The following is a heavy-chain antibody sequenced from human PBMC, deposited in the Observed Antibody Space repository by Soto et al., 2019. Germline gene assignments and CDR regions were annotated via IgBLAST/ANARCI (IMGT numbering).Heavy chain of an antibody. CDR2: IFYSGST. J-gene: IGHJ4*02. Sequence: SETLSLTCTVSGGSVSSGSYYWSWIRQPPGKGLEWIGYIFYSGSTNYNPSLKSRVTISVDTSKNQFSLKLSSVTAADTAVYYCARDPPRMYYFDYWGQGTLFTVSS. D-gene: IGHD2-8*01. CDR1: GGSVSSGSYY. CDR3: ARDPPRMYYFDY. V-gene: IGHV4-61*01.